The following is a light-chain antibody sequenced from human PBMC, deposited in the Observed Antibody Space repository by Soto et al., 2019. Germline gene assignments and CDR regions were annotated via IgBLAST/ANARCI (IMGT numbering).Light chain of an antibody. Sequence: QSALTQPASVSGSPGQSITISCTGTSSDVGGYNYVSWYQQHPGKAPKLVICEVSNRPSGVSNRFSGSKSSNTASLTISGLQAEDDADYYCSSYTSSSTPYVVFGGGTKLTVL. CDR2: EVS. V-gene: IGLV2-14*01. CDR3: SSYTSSSTPYVV. J-gene: IGLJ2*01. CDR1: SSDVGGYNY.